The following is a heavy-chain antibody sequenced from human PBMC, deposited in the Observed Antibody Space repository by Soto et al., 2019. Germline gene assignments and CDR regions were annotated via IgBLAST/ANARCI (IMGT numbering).Heavy chain of an antibody. V-gene: IGHV3-23*01. CDR1: GFTFSSYA. CDR2: ISGSGGST. J-gene: IGHJ6*02. Sequence: GGSLRLSCAASGFTFSSYAMSWVRQAPGKGLEWVSAISGSGGSTYYADSVKGRFTISRDNSKNTLYQQMNSLRAEDTAVYYCAKESVPGGYYYYYYGMDVWGQGTTVTVSS. CDR3: AKESVPGGYYYYYYGMDV. D-gene: IGHD1-26*01.